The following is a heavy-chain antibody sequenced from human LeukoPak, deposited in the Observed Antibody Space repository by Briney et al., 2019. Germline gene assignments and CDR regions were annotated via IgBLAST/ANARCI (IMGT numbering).Heavy chain of an antibody. CDR1: GYTFTSYA. D-gene: IGHD3-22*01. Sequence: ASVKVSCKASGYTFTSYAMNWVRQAPGQGLEWMGWINTNTGNPMYAQGFTGRFVFSLDTSVSTAYLQISSLKAEDTAVYYCARWDYDSSGYALYYFDYWGQGTLVTVSS. CDR2: INTNTGNP. J-gene: IGHJ4*02. V-gene: IGHV7-4-1*02. CDR3: ARWDYDSSGYALYYFDY.